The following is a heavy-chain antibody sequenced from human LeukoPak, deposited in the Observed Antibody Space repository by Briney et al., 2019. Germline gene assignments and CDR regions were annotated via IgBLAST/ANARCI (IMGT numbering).Heavy chain of an antibody. CDR2: IRNDGLTQ. D-gene: IGHD4-17*01. CDR3: ARHGDYCFDL. J-gene: IGHJ4*02. V-gene: IGHV3-7*01. Sequence: GSLRLSCAASGFTFSSRWMGWVRQAPGKGLEWVANIRNDGLTQYYLDSVKGRFTISRDNAKDSLSLQMNSLRAEDTAVYFCARHGDYCFDLWGQGTLVTVSS. CDR1: GFTFSSRW.